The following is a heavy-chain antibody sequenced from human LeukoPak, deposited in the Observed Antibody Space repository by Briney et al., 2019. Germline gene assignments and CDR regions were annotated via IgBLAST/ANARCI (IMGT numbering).Heavy chain of an antibody. D-gene: IGHD1-20*01. J-gene: IGHJ6*02. Sequence: GGSLRLSRAASGFTFSDYYINWIRQAPGKGLEWVSHISSSGRLMQYADSVKGRFTITRDNAQNFMSLQMNSLKPEDTAVYYCARDTNNGLDVWGRGTTVTVSS. CDR3: ARDTNNGLDV. CDR1: GFTFSDYY. V-gene: IGHV3-11*01. CDR2: ISSSGRLM.